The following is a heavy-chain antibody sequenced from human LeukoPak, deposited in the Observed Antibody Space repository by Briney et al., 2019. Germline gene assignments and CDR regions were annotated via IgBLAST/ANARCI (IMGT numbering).Heavy chain of an antibody. Sequence: ASVKVSCKASGYTFTGYYMHWVRQAPGQGLEWMGWINPNSGGTNYAQKFQGRVTMTRDTSITTAYMELSSLRSDDTAVYYCAKSQGSPARARPFDYWGQGTLVTVSS. CDR2: INPNSGGT. CDR3: AKSQGSPARARPFDY. V-gene: IGHV1-2*02. CDR1: GYTFTGYY. J-gene: IGHJ4*02.